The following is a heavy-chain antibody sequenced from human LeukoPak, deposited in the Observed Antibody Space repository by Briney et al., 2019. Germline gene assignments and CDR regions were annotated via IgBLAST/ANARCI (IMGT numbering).Heavy chain of an antibody. J-gene: IGHJ4*02. V-gene: IGHV3-64*01. CDR2: INSNGGNT. D-gene: IGHD2-15*01. CDR3: ARGGGGEVVIVATVNY. CDR1: GFTFSNYA. Sequence: GGSLRLSCAASGFTFSNYAMHWVRQAPGKGLEYVSAINSNGGNTYYANSVKGRFTISRDNSKNTLYLQMGSLRVEDMAVYYCARGGGGEVVIVATVNYWGQGTLVTVSS.